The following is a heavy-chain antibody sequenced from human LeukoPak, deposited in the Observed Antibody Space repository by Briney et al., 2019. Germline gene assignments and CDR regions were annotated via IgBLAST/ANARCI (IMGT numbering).Heavy chain of an antibody. D-gene: IGHD3-22*01. J-gene: IGHJ3*02. CDR1: GGTFSSYA. Sequence: ASVKVSCKASGGTFSSYAISWVRQAPGQGLEWMGWISAYNGNTNYAQKLQGRVTMTTDTSTSTAYMELRSLRSDDTAVYYCASHDSSGYYHDAFDIWGQGTMVTVSS. CDR2: ISAYNGNT. CDR3: ASHDSSGYYHDAFDI. V-gene: IGHV1-18*01.